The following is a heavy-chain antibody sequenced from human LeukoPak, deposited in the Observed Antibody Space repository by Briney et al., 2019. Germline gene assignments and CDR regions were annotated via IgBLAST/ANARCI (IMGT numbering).Heavy chain of an antibody. V-gene: IGHV3-23*01. CDR1: GFTFITRA. Sequence: PGGSLRLSCAASGFTFITRAMTWVRQTPGKGLEGVASISGSAITTHYAESVKGRFTISRDNSKNTLFLQMNNLRADDTAVYYCAKGVMTMVITYFDHWGHGTLVAVSS. D-gene: IGHD4/OR15-4a*01. CDR3: AKGVMTMVITYFDH. CDR2: ISGSAITT. J-gene: IGHJ4*01.